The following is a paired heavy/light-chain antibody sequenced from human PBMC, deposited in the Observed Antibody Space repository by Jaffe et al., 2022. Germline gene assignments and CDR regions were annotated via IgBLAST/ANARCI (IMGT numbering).Heavy chain of an antibody. V-gene: IGHV3-23*01. CDR3: ARGITTNSYYYYMDV. J-gene: IGHJ6*03. D-gene: IGHD3-3*01. CDR2: ISGSGGST. Sequence: EVQLLDSGGGLVQPGGSLRLSCAASGFTFSSYAMSWVRQAPGKGLEWVSVISGSGGSTYYADSVKGRFTISRDNSKNTLYLQMNSLRAEDTAVYYCARGITTNSYYYYMDVWGKGTTVTVSS. CDR1: GFTFSSYA.
Light chain of an antibody. CDR3: LQDYNYPYT. Sequence: AIQMTQSPSSLSASVGDRVTITCRASQGIRNDLGWYQQKPGKAPNLLIYAASSLQSGVPSRFSGSGSGTDFTLTISSLQPEDFATYYCLQDYNYPYTFGQGTKLEIK. J-gene: IGKJ2*01. CDR1: QGIRND. CDR2: AAS. V-gene: IGKV1-6*02.